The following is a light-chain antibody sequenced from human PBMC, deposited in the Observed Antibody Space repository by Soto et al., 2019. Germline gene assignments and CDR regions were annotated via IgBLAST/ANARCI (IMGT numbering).Light chain of an antibody. J-gene: IGLJ2*01. Sequence: SYELTQPLSVSVALGQTARITCGGSNIGSKSVHWYQKRPGQAPVVVMYRDYHRPSEIPERFSGSNSGNTGTLTSSRAQAGDEADYYCQVWDSTTAVLFGGGTQLTVL. CDR2: RDY. V-gene: IGLV3-9*01. CDR1: NIGSKS. CDR3: QVWDSTTAVL.